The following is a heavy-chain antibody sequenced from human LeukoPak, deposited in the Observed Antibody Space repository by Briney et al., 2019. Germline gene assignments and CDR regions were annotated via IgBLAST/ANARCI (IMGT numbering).Heavy chain of an antibody. J-gene: IGHJ4*02. Sequence: PGGSLRLSCAASGFTFSDYYISWTRQAPGKGLEWVSYISSSGGTMSYTESVRGRFTISRDNAKNSLYLQMNSLRAEDTAVYYCAARKSSEGNYWGQGTLVTVSS. CDR2: ISSSGGTM. V-gene: IGHV3-11*01. CDR3: AARKSSEGNY. D-gene: IGHD6-19*01. CDR1: GFTFSDYY.